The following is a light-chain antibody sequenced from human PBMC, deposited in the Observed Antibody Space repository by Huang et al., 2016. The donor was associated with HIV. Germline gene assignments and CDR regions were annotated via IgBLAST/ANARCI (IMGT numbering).Light chain of an antibody. V-gene: IGKV1-9*01. CDR3: QQLKTYPIT. Sequence: IQLTQSPSSLSASVGARVTITCRASQGIGRYLVWYQQKPGKAPKLLIYAASTLQRGVPSRFSGSGSGTDFTLTIGSLQPEDFATYYCQQLKTYPITFGPGTQVDIK. CDR1: QGIGRY. CDR2: AAS. J-gene: IGKJ3*01.